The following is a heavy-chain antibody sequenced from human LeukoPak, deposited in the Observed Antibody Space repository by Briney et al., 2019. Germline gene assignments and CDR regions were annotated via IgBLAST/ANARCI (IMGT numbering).Heavy chain of an antibody. CDR1: GGSISSSSYY. CDR3: ARPRHDIRFRRQASWFDP. V-gene: IGHV4-39*07. Sequence: SETLSLTCTVSGGSISSSSYYWGWIRQPPGKGLEWIGSIYYSGSTYYNPSLKSRVTISVDTSKNQFSLKLSSVTAADTAVYYCARPRHDIRFRRQASWFDPWGQGTLVTVSS. CDR2: IYYSGST. J-gene: IGHJ5*02. D-gene: IGHD3-9*01.